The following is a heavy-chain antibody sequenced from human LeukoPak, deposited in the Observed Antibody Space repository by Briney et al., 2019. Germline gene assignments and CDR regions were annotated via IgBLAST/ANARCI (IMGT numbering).Heavy chain of an antibody. V-gene: IGHV4-30-2*01. CDR1: GGSISSGGYS. CDR3: ARAPGNLYSSSWYYGMDV. Sequence: SSETLSLTCAVSGGSISSGGYSWSWIRQPPGKGLEWIGYIYHSGSTYYNPSLKSRVTISVDRSKNQFSLKLSSVTAADTAVYYCARAPGNLYSSSWYYGMDVWGQGTTVTVSS. CDR2: IYHSGST. J-gene: IGHJ6*02. D-gene: IGHD6-13*01.